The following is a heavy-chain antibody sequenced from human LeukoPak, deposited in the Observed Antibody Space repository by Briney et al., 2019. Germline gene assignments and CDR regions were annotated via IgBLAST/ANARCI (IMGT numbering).Heavy chain of an antibody. J-gene: IGHJ4*02. Sequence: GGSLRLFCAASGFIFSSYAMSWVRQAPGEGLEWVSSIVISGGSTFYADSVKGRFTISRDTSKNTLFLQMNSLRAEDTAVYFCAKRGKDGDLAQYYFDYWGQGTLVTVSS. CDR2: IVISGGST. V-gene: IGHV3-23*01. D-gene: IGHD4-17*01. CDR1: GFIFSSYA. CDR3: AKRGKDGDLAQYYFDY.